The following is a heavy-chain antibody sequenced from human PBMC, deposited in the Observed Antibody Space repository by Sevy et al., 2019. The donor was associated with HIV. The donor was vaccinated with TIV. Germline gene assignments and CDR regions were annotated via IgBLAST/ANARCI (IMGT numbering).Heavy chain of an antibody. CDR2: MNPNSGNT. J-gene: IGHJ3*02. Sequence: ASVKVSCKASGYTFTSYDINWVRQATGQGLEWMGWMNPNSGNTGYAQKFQGRVTITRNTSISTAYMDLSSLRSEDTGVYYCARGMAFPLRYYDSSATNAFDIWGQGTMVTVSS. CDR1: GYTFTSYD. CDR3: ARGMAFPLRYYDSSATNAFDI. V-gene: IGHV1-8*03. D-gene: IGHD3-22*01.